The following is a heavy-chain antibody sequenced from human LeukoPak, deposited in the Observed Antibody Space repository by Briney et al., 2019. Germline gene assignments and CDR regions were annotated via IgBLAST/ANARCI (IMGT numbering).Heavy chain of an antibody. CDR2: IRSKANSYAT. Sequence: GGSLRLSCAASGFTFSGSAMHWVRQASGKGLEWVGRIRSKANSYATAYAASVKGRFTISRDDSKNTAYLQMNSLKTEDTAVYYGTSRIVVHLDYWGQGTLVTVSS. J-gene: IGHJ4*02. D-gene: IGHD3-22*01. V-gene: IGHV3-73*01. CDR1: GFTFSGSA. CDR3: TSRIVVHLDY.